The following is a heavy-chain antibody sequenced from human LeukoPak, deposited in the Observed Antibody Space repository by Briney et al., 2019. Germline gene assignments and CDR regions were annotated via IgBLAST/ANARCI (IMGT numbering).Heavy chain of an antibody. CDR1: GFTFSFHT. Sequence: PGGSLRLSCAASGFTFSFHTMNWFLQAPSKGLEWVSAVSISSGSTYDKDSVKGRFNISRDNSKSMLYLQMNSLRAEDTAVYYCAKQVGYCSDGNCYFDYWGEGALVTVSS. D-gene: IGHD2-15*01. CDR2: VSISSGST. CDR3: AKQVGYCSDGNCYFDY. J-gene: IGHJ4*02. V-gene: IGHV3-23*01.